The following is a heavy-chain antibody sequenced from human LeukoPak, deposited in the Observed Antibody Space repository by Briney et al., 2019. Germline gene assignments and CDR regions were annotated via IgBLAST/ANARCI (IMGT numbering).Heavy chain of an antibody. CDR2: IFPSGGEI. CDR1: GFTFSTFA. CDR3: AKSRGSGLFDY. V-gene: IGHV3-23*01. Sequence: GGSLRLSCAASGFTFSTFAMIWVRQPPGKGLEWVSSIFPSGGEIHYADSVRGRFTISRDNSKNTLYLQMNSLRAEDTAVYYCAKSRGSGLFDYWGQGTLVTVAS. D-gene: IGHD3-10*01. J-gene: IGHJ4*02.